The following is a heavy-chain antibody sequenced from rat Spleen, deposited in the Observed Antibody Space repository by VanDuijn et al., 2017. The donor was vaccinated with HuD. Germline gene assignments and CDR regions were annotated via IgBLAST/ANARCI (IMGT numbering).Heavy chain of an antibody. J-gene: IGHJ3*01. CDR1: GFTFNNYW. CDR3: TRALGKEDYGGCPAY. Sequence: EVQLVESGGGLVQPGRSMKLSCAASGFTFNNYWMTWIRQAPGKGLEWVASITNTGGSTYYPDSVKDRFTISRDNAKSTLNLQMNSLGSEDTATYYCTRALGKEDYGGCPAYWAQGTLVTVSS. CDR2: ITNTGGST. V-gene: IGHV5-31*01. D-gene: IGHD1-11*01.